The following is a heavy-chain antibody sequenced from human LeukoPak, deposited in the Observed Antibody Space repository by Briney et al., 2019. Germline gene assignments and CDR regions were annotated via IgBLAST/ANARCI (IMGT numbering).Heavy chain of an antibody. J-gene: IGHJ6*04. CDR2: MKPGSGNT. CDR3: ASMGSGSYPMDV. Sequence: ASVKVSCKASGYTFTTYDINWVRQAPGQGLEWMGWMKPGSGNTNYAQKIQGRVTMTTDTSTSTAYMELSSLRSEDTAVYYCASMGSGSYPMDVWGKGTTVTVSS. CDR1: GYTFTTYD. D-gene: IGHD3-10*01. V-gene: IGHV1-8*01.